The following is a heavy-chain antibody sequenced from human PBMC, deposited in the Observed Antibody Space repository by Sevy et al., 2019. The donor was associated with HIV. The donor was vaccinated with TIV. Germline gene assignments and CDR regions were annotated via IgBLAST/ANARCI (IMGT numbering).Heavy chain of an antibody. CDR1: GGSFTSDY. V-gene: IGHV4-59*08. Sequence: SETLSLTCIASGGSFTSDYWSWIRQPPGKGLEWIGYLYNRGSTTYNPSFKSRVTISVDTSKKQIYLKLNSVTAADTAVYYCARQYSSSFGIDYWGQGTRVTVSS. J-gene: IGHJ4*02. CDR3: ARQYSSSFGIDY. CDR2: LYNRGST. D-gene: IGHD6-6*01.